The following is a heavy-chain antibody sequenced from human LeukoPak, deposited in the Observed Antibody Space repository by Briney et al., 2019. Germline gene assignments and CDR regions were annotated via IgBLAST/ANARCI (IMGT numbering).Heavy chain of an antibody. D-gene: IGHD6-19*01. J-gene: IGHJ4*02. V-gene: IGHV4-31*03. Sequence: PSETLSLTCTVSGGSISSGGYYWSWIRQHPGKGLEWIGYIYYSGSTYYNPSLKSRVTISVDTSKNQFSLKLSSVTAADTAVYYCARRGYSSGWYDYWGQGTLVTVSS. CDR2: IYYSGST. CDR3: ARRGYSSGWYDY. CDR1: GGSISSGGYY.